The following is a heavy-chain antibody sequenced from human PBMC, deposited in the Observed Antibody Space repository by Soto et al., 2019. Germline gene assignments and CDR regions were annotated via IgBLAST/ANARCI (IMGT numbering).Heavy chain of an antibody. CDR1: GVTFRNYF. D-gene: IGHD1-26*01. J-gene: IGHJ4*02. CDR3: AGGAGWEQEY. CDR2: INQDGSER. Sequence: EVQLVESGGGLVQPGGSLRLSCAASGVTFRNYFMTWVRQAPGKGLEWVANINQDGSERHYVDSVRGRFTTSRDNAKNSLLLEMTGLRAEDTAVYFCAGGAGWEQEYWGQGTLVTVSS. V-gene: IGHV3-7*04.